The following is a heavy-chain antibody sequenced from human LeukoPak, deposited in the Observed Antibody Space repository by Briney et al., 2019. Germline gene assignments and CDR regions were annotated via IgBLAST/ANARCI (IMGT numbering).Heavy chain of an antibody. D-gene: IGHD6-19*01. V-gene: IGHV3-33*01. CDR3: ATLSSGHGVVFDY. CDR1: GFTFSSYG. Sequence: PGRSLILSCAASGFTFSSYGMHWVRQAPGKGLEGVAVIWYDGSNKYYADSVKGRFTISRDNSKNTLYLQMNSLRAEDTAVYYCATLSSGHGVVFDYWGQGTLVTVSS. CDR2: IWYDGSNK. J-gene: IGHJ4*02.